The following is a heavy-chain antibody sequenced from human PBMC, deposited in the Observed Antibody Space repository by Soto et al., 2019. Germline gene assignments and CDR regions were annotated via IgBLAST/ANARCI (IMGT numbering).Heavy chain of an antibody. J-gene: IGHJ4*02. CDR1: GFTFSSYS. D-gene: IGHD3-16*01. V-gene: IGHV3-21*04. CDR3: ALSNVGEGTRVSLDY. Sequence: GGSLRLSCAASGFTFSSYSMNWVRQAPGKGLEWVSSISSSSSYIYYADSVKGRFTISRDNAKNSLYLQMTSLRAEDTAVYYCALSNVGEGTRVSLDYWGLGTLVTVSS. CDR2: ISSSSSYI.